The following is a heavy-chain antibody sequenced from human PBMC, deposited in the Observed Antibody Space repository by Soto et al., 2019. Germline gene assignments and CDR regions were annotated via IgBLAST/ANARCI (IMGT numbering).Heavy chain of an antibody. J-gene: IGHJ4*02. CDR2: IYYIGTT. D-gene: IGHD3-16*01. V-gene: IGHV4-61*01. CDR1: GDSVSNDNYY. Sequence: SETLSLTCAVSGDSVSNDNYYWSWIRQPPGKGPEWIGYIYYIGTTNYTSYLKSRLSLSVGMAKNQFSLKLASVTAAEKAVYFCARSKRGRTVLMFDYWGQGALVQVSP. CDR3: ARSKRGRTVLMFDY.